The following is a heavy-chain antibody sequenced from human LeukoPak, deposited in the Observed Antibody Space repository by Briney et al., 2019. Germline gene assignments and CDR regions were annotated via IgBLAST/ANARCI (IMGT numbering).Heavy chain of an antibody. CDR2: INPNSGGT. CDR3: ARVAIYYYDSSTAGRLEDY. CDR1: GYTFTAYH. Sequence: ASVKVSCKASGYTFTAYHIHWVRQAPGQGLEWMGRINPNSGGTNYVQKFQGRVTMTRDTSISTAYMELSRLRSDDTAVYYCARVAIYYYDSSTAGRLEDYWGQGTLVTVSS. V-gene: IGHV1-2*06. J-gene: IGHJ4*02. D-gene: IGHD3-22*01.